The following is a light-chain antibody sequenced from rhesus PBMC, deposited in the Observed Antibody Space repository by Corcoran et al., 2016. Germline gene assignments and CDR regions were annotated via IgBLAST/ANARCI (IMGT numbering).Light chain of an antibody. J-gene: IGKJ2*01. CDR3: QHNYGTPYS. CDR2: KAS. V-gene: IGKV1-74*01. CDR1: ENVNNY. Sequence: DIQMTQSPSSLSASVGDRVTITCRASENVNNYLTWYQLKPGKAPKHKIYKASTLQSGFPSRFIGSGSGTDYTFTISSLQSEDVATYYCQHNYGTPYSFGQGTKVEIK.